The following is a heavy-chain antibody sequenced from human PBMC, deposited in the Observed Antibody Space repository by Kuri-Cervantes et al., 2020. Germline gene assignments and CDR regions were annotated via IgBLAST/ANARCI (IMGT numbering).Heavy chain of an antibody. CDR3: ATSSRNAFDI. CDR1: GGSISLYY. Sequence: SETLSLTCTVSGGSISLYYWSWIRQPPGKGLEWIGHIFYSGNTNYNPSLKSRVTISVDTSKNQFSLRLSSVTAADTAVYYCATSSRNAFDIWGQGTMVTVSS. D-gene: IGHD6-13*01. V-gene: IGHV4-59*01. J-gene: IGHJ3*02. CDR2: IFYSGNT.